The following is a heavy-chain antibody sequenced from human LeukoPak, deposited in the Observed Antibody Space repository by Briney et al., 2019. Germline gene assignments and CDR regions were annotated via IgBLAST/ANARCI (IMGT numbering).Heavy chain of an antibody. Sequence: SETLSLTCTVSGSSITSGFYWGWIRQSPGKGLEWIGSIYHSGSTYSDPSLKSRVTISVDTSKNQFSLKLSSVTAADTAVYYCARAGGSYDWFDPWGQGTLVTVSS. CDR1: GSSITSGFY. CDR3: ARAGGSYDWFDP. D-gene: IGHD1-26*01. V-gene: IGHV4-38-2*02. CDR2: IYHSGST. J-gene: IGHJ5*02.